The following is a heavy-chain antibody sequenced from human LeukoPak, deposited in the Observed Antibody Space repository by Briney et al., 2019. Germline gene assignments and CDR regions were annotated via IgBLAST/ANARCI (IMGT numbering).Heavy chain of an antibody. CDR2: MYTGGGR. V-gene: IGHV3-66*01. CDR1: GFSVSNYS. D-gene: IGHD2-21*02. J-gene: IGHJ4*02. CDR3: TRGQSYCGADCYSD. Sequence: PGGSLRLSCAASGFSVSNYSMSWVRQPPGKGLEWVSVMYTGGGRYYGDSVKGRFTISRDNSKNTVFLQMNSLRVEDTALYYCTRGQSYCGADCYSDWGQGTLVTVSS.